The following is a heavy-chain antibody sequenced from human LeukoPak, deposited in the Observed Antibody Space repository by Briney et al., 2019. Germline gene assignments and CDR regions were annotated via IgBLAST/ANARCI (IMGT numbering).Heavy chain of an antibody. CDR1: GFTFSSYS. J-gene: IGHJ4*02. CDR2: ISSSSSTI. V-gene: IGHV3-48*01. CDR3: AKDPRIVGATTFDY. Sequence: GGSLRLSCAASGFTFSSYSMNWVRQAPGKGLEWVSYISSSSSTIYYADSVKGRFTISRDNAKNSLYLQMNSLRAEDTAVYYCAKDPRIVGATTFDYWGQGTLVTVSS. D-gene: IGHD1-26*01.